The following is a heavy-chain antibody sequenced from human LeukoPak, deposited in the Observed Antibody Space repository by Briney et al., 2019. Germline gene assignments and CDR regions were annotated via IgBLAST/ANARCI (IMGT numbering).Heavy chain of an antibody. D-gene: IGHD3-10*01. CDR3: ARDPGWFGASGMDV. CDR1: GVTVSSNY. CDR2: IYSGGSP. V-gene: IGHV3-66*01. J-gene: IGHJ6*02. Sequence: PGGSLRLSCAASGVTVSSNYRSWVRQAPGRGRDWGSVIYSGGSPYYPDSVNGRFTISRDNSKNTLYLQMNSLRAEATAVYYCARDPGWFGASGMDVWGQGTTVTVSS.